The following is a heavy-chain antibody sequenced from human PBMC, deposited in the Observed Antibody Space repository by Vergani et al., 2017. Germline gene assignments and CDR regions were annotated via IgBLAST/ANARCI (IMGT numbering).Heavy chain of an antibody. CDR1: GGSVSSGSYY. J-gene: IGHJ4*02. V-gene: IGHV4-61*01. Sequence: QVQLQESGPGLVKPSETLSLTCTVSGGSVSSGSYYWSWIRQPPGKGLEWIGYIYYSGSTNYNPSLKSRVTVSVVTSKNQFSLKLSSVTAANTAVYYCARERGWPNHDFDYGGQGTLVTVSS. D-gene: IGHD6-19*01. CDR3: ARERGWPNHDFDY. CDR2: IYYSGST.